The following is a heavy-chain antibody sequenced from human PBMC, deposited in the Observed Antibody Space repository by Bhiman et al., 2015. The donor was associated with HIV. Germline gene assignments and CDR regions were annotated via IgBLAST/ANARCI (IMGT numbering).Heavy chain of an antibody. CDR1: GFTFSIYS. CDR2: ISSSSSYI. J-gene: IGHJ4*02. D-gene: IGHD6-13*01. CDR3: AREFTGYSSSNFDY. V-gene: IGHV3-21*01. Sequence: EVQLVESGGGLVKPGGSLRFSCAASGFTFSIYSMNWVRQAPGKGLEWVSSISSSSSYIYYADSVKGRFTISRDNAKNSLYLQVNSLRAEDTAVYYCAREFTGYSSSNFDYWGQGTLVTVSS.